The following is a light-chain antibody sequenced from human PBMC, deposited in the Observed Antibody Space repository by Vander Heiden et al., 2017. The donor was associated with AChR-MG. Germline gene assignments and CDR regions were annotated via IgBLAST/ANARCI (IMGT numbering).Light chain of an antibody. CDR3: QQRSYGPEPT. Sequence: EIVLTQSPATLSLSPGERATLSCRASQSVSSYLAWYQQKPGQAPRLLIYDASNRATGIPARFSGSGSGTDFTLTISSREPEDFAVYYCQQRSYGPEPTFGGGTKVEIK. CDR1: QSVSSY. J-gene: IGKJ4*01. CDR2: DAS. V-gene: IGKV3-11*01.